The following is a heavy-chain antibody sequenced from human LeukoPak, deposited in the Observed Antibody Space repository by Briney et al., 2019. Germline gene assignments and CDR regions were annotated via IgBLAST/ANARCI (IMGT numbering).Heavy chain of an antibody. D-gene: IGHD4-17*01. V-gene: IGHV3-23*01. J-gene: IGHJ4*02. Sequence: GGSLRLSCAASGFTFSSYAMSWVRQAPGKGLEWGSAISGSGGSTYYADSVKGRFTISRDNSKNTLYLQMNSLRAEDTAVYYCAKVSTVTTRGYFDYWGQGTLVTVSS. CDR2: ISGSGGST. CDR1: GFTFSSYA. CDR3: AKVSTVTTRGYFDY.